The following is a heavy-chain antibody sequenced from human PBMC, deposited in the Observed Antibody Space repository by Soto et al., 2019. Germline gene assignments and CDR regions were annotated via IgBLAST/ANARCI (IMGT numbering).Heavy chain of an antibody. V-gene: IGHV3-33*01. CDR1: GFTFSSYD. CDR2: IWYDASNK. Sequence: GGSLRLSCAASGFTFSSYDMHWVRQAPGKGLEWVAFIWYDASNKYYADSVKGRFTISRDNSKNTLYLQMDSLRAEDTAVYYCARGRMTTLTYGSVDPWGQGTLVTVSS. D-gene: IGHD4-4*01. J-gene: IGHJ5*02. CDR3: ARGRMTTLTYGSVDP.